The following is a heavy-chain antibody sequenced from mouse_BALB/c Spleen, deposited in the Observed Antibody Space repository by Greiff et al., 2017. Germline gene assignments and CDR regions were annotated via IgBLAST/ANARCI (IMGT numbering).Heavy chain of an antibody. D-gene: IGHD2-10*02. Sequence: VQLQQSGAELARPGASVKLSCKASGYTFTSYWMQWVKQRPGQGLEWIGAIYPGDGDTRYTQKFKGKATLTADKSSSTAYMQLSSLASEDSAVYYCARGYGNHWYFDVWGAGTTVTVSS. CDR1: GYTFTSYW. CDR2: IYPGDGDT. V-gene: IGHV1-87*01. J-gene: IGHJ1*01. CDR3: ARGYGNHWYFDV.